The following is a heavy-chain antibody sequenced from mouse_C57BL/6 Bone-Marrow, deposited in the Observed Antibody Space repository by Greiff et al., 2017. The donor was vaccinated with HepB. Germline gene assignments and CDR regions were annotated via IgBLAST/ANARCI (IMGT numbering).Heavy chain of an antibody. V-gene: IGHV2-5*01. CDR2: IWRGGST. CDR1: GFSLTSYG. D-gene: IGHD1-1*01. J-gene: IGHJ4*01. CDR3: AKTTVVAHYYAMDY. Sequence: VQVVESGPGLVQPSQSLSITCTVSGFSLTSYGVHWVRQSPGKGLEWLGVIWRGGSTDYNAAFMSRLSITKDNSKSQVFFKMNSLQADDTAIYYCAKTTVVAHYYAMDYWGQGTSVTVSS.